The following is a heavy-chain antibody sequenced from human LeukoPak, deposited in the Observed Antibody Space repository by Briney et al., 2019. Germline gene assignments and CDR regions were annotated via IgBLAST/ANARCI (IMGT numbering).Heavy chain of an antibody. CDR1: GYTFTSYG. J-gene: IGHJ4*02. V-gene: IGHV1-18*01. Sequence: GASVKVSCKASGYTFTSYGISWVRQAPGQGLEWMGWISAYNGNTNYAQKLQGRVTMTTDTSTSTAYMELRSLRSDDTAVYYCARDLRGYSGYDSNLDYWGQGTLVTVSS. CDR2: ISAYNGNT. D-gene: IGHD5-12*01. CDR3: ARDLRGYSGYDSNLDY.